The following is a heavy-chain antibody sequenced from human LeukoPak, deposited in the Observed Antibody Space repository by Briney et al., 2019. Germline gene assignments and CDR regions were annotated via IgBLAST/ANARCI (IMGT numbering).Heavy chain of an antibody. J-gene: IGHJ3*02. CDR1: GFTFDDYA. D-gene: IGHD5-18*01. CDR3: GGYSYGNDAFDI. Sequence: PGGSLRLSCAASGFTFDDYAMHWVRQAPGKGLEWVSGISWNSGSIGYADSVKGRFTISRDNAKNSLYLQMNSLRAEDTALYYCGGYSYGNDAFDIWGQGTMVTVSS. V-gene: IGHV3-9*01. CDR2: ISWNSGSI.